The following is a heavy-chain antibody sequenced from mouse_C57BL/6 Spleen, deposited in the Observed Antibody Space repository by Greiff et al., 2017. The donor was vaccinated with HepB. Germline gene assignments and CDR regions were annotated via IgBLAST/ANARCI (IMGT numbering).Heavy chain of an antibody. V-gene: IGHV14-1*01. CDR3: TYYDGSSYGFAY. Sequence: VQLQQSGAELVRPGASVKLSCTASGFNIKDYYMHWVKQRPEQGLEWIGRIDPEDGDTEYAPKFQGKATMTADTSSNTAYLQLSSLTSEDTAVYYCTYYDGSSYGFAYWGQGTLVTVSA. CDR1: GFNIKDYY. D-gene: IGHD1-1*01. CDR2: IDPEDGDT. J-gene: IGHJ3*01.